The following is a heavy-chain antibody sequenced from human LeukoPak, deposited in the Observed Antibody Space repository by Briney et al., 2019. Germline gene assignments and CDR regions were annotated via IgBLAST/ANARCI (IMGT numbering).Heavy chain of an antibody. Sequence: GGSLRLSCAASGFTFSSYGMHWVRQAPGKGLEWVAVIWYDGSNKYYADSVKGRFTISRDNPKNTLYLQMNSLRAEDTAVYYCARDSSGWYRFDYWGQGTLVTVSS. CDR3: ARDSSGWYRFDY. CDR1: GFTFSSYG. D-gene: IGHD6-19*01. V-gene: IGHV3-33*01. CDR2: IWYDGSNK. J-gene: IGHJ4*02.